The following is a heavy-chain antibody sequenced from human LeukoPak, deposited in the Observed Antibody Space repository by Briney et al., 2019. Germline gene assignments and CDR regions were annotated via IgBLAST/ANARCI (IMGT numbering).Heavy chain of an antibody. CDR1: GYPFTIYG. V-gene: IGHV1-18*01. Sequence: ASVKGSCKASGYPFTIYGFTWVRQAPGQGLELMGRISSYNGYTNYAQNLQGRVTMTTATSTSNVYMELRSLKSDDTDIYYCARDRGHSGSYYFDYWGQGTLVTVSS. D-gene: IGHD1-26*01. CDR2: ISSYNGYT. J-gene: IGHJ4*02. CDR3: ARDRGHSGSYYFDY.